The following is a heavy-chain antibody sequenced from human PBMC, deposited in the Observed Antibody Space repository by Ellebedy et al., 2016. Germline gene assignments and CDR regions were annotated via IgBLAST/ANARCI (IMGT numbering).Heavy chain of an antibody. CDR3: ARLYVDYVYYYDSRRDY. Sequence: ASVKVSCKAFGYTFTSYGISWVRQAPGQGLEWMGVINPSGGSTTYAQKFQGRVTMTRDTSTSTVYMELSSLRSEDTAVYYCARLYVDYVYYYDSRRDYWGQGTLVTVSS. CDR1: GYTFTSYG. J-gene: IGHJ4*02. D-gene: IGHD3-22*01. V-gene: IGHV1-46*01. CDR2: INPSGGST.